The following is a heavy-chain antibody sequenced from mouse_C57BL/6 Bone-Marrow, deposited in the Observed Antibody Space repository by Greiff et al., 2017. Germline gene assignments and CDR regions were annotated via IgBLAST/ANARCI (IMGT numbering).Heavy chain of an antibody. CDR3: ARDGNYGSSPHYYAMDY. Sequence: EVQVVESEGGLVQPGSSMKLSCTASGFTFSDYYMAWVRQVPEKGLEWVANINYDGSSPYYLDSLKSRFIILRDNAKIILYLQMSGLQSEDTAPYYCARDGNYGSSPHYYAMDYWGQGTSVTVSS. CDR2: INYDGSSP. CDR1: GFTFSDYY. V-gene: IGHV5-16*01. D-gene: IGHD1-1*01. J-gene: IGHJ4*01.